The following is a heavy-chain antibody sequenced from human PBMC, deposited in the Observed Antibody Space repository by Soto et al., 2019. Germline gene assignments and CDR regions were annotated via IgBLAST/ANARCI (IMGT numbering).Heavy chain of an antibody. CDR1: VYTFTRYA. CDR3: ARGGVRFAAYFDY. V-gene: IGHV1-3*01. D-gene: IGHD3-16*01. Sequence: SGKFSCNSSVYTFTRYAMHLVRQAPGQRLEWMGWINAGNGNTKYSQKFKGRVTITRDTSASTAYMELSSLRSEDTAVYYCARGGVRFAAYFDYWGQGTLVTVSS. CDR2: INAGNGNT. J-gene: IGHJ4*02.